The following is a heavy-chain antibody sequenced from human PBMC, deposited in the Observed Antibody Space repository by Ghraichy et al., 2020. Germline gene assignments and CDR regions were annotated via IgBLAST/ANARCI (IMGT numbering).Heavy chain of an antibody. CDR1: GFTFSSYG. CDR2: ISYDGSNK. V-gene: IGHV3-30*18. CDR3: AKGQDSGYDRYYYYGMDV. Sequence: GGSLRLSCAASGFTFSSYGMHWVRQAPGKGLEWVAVISYDGSNKYYADSVKGRFTISRDNSKNTLYLQMNSLRAEDTAVYYCAKGQDSGYDRYYYYGMDVWGQGTTVTVSS. D-gene: IGHD5-12*01. J-gene: IGHJ6*02.